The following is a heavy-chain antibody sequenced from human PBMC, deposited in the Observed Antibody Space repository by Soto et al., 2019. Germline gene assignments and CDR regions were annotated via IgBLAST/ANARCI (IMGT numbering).Heavy chain of an antibody. CDR1: GYPFTSYG. CDR3: ARASPVAVTGPLHY. D-gene: IGHD6-19*01. Sequence: QVQLVQSGAEVKKPGASVKVSCKTSGYPFTSYGINWVRQAPGQGPEWMGWISAYNGKTSYTQKFQGRVTMTTDTSTSTAYLALRSLRADDTSVYYCARASPVAVTGPLHYWGQGTLVTVSS. CDR2: ISAYNGKT. J-gene: IGHJ4*02. V-gene: IGHV1-18*01.